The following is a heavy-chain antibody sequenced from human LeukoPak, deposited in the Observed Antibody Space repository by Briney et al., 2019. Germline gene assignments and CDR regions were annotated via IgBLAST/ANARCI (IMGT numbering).Heavy chain of an antibody. D-gene: IGHD6-19*01. CDR2: ISSSGSTI. CDR3: ARVRNRRSSGWHTNWFDP. CDR1: GFTFSDYY. J-gene: IGHJ5*02. Sequence: GGSLRLSCAASGFTFSDYYMSWIRQAPGKGLEWVSYISSSGSTIYYADSVKGRFTISRDNAKNSLYLQMNSLRAEDTAVYYCARVRNRRSSGWHTNWFDPWGQGTLVTVSS. V-gene: IGHV3-11*04.